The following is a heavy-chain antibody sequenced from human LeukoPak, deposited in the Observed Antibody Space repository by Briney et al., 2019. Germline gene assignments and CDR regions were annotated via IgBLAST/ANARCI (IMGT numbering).Heavy chain of an antibody. CDR2: IYTSGST. Sequence: SETLSLTCTVSGGSISSYYWSWIRRPAGKGLEWIGRIYTSGSTNYNPSLKSRVTMSVDTSKNQFSLKLSSVTAADTAVYYCARVEAAAARDYYYYYMDVWGKGTTVTVSS. D-gene: IGHD6-13*01. CDR1: GGSISSYY. J-gene: IGHJ6*03. V-gene: IGHV4-4*07. CDR3: ARVEAAAARDYYYYYMDV.